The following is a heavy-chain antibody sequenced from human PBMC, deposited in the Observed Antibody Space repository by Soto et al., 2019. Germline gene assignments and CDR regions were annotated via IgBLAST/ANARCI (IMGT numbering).Heavy chain of an antibody. CDR3: ARVCYYDSSGYYSNWFDP. D-gene: IGHD3-22*01. J-gene: IGHJ5*02. CDR1: GGSFSGYY. CDR2: INHSGST. V-gene: IGHV4-34*01. Sequence: SETLFLTCAVYGGSFSGYYWSWIRQPPGKGLEWIGEINHSGSTNYNPSLKSRVTISVDTSSKQFSLKLSSVTAADTAVYYCARVCYYDSSGYYSNWFDPWGQGTLVTVSS.